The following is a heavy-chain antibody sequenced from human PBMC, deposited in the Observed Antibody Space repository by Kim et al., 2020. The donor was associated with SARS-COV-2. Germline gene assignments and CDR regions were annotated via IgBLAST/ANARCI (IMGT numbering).Heavy chain of an antibody. CDR3: ARDRIGYCSSTSCSLHFDY. D-gene: IGHD2-2*01. V-gene: IGHV4-59*01. J-gene: IGHJ4*02. CDR2: TYYSGST. Sequence: SETLSLTCTVSGGSINSYSWSWIRQPPGKGLEWIGYTYYSGSTNSNPSLKSRVTISVDTSKNQFSLKLSSVTAADTAVYYCARDRIGYCSSTSCSLHFDYWGQGTLVTVSS. CDR1: GGSINSYS.